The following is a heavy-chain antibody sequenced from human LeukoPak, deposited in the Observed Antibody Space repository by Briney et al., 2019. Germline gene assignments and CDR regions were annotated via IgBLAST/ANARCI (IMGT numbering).Heavy chain of an antibody. CDR1: GYTFTTYW. V-gene: IGHV5-51*01. CDR2: IYPGDSNT. D-gene: IGHD6-19*01. J-gene: IGHJ3*02. Sequence: GESLKISCKGSGYTFTTYWIGWVRQMPGKGLECMGIIYPGDSNTRYSPSFQGQVTISADKSISTAYLQWSSLKASDTAIYYRARLSPWLPTNEWIWAFDIWGQGTMVTVSS. CDR3: ARLSPWLPTNEWIWAFDI.